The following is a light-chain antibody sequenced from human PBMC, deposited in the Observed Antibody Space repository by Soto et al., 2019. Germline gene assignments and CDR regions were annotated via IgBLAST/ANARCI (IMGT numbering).Light chain of an antibody. CDR2: GAS. Sequence: DIVLTQSPGTLPLSPGERAILSCRASQTVNNNYLAWCQRKPGQAPRLLIYGASRRATGIPDRFSGSASGTDFTLTISRLEPEDFAVYFCQQYSDLPMTFGQGTRLEIK. J-gene: IGKJ5*01. V-gene: IGKV3-20*01. CDR1: QTVNNNY. CDR3: QQYSDLPMT.